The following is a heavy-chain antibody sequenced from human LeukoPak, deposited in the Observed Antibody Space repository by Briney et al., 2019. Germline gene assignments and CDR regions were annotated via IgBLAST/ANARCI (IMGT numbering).Heavy chain of an antibody. Sequence: GGSLRLSCAASGFTFSSYAMSWVRQAPGEGLEWVSAISGSGGSTYYADSVKGRFTISRDNSKNTLYLQMNSLRAEDTAVYYCAKDFMTTVTTFLGADAFDIWGQGTMVTVSS. CDR2: ISGSGGST. V-gene: IGHV3-23*01. D-gene: IGHD4-17*01. J-gene: IGHJ3*02. CDR1: GFTFSSYA. CDR3: AKDFMTTVTTFLGADAFDI.